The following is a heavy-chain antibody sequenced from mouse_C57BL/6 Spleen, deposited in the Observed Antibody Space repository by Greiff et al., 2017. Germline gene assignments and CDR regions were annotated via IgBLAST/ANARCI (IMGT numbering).Heavy chain of an antibody. J-gene: IGHJ3*01. V-gene: IGHV10-1*01. Sequence: EVKLVESGGGLVQPKGSLKLSCAASGFSFNTYAMNWVRQAPGKGLEWVARIRSKSNNYATYYADSVKARLTISRDDSESMLYLKMDNLETDDTAMYYCVSGGLRREFAYWGQGTLVTVSA. CDR1: GFSFNTYA. D-gene: IGHD2-4*01. CDR2: IRSKSNNYAT. CDR3: VSGGLRREFAY.